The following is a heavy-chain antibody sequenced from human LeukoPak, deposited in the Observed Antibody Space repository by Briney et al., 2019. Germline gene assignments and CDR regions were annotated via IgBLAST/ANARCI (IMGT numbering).Heavy chain of an antibody. Sequence: GGSLRLSCAASGFTFSSYAMHWVRQAPGKGLEWVAVISYDGSNKYYAGSVKGRFTISRDNSKNTLYLQMNSLRAEDTAVYYCATGPTVTTDYFDYWGQGTLVTVSS. CDR3: ATGPTVTTDYFDY. J-gene: IGHJ4*02. D-gene: IGHD4-17*01. CDR1: GFTFSSYA. V-gene: IGHV3-30-3*01. CDR2: ISYDGSNK.